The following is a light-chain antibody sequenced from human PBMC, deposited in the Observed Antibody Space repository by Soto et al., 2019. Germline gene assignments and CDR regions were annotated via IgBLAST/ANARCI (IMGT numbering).Light chain of an antibody. J-gene: IGKJ4*01. CDR1: QGITNY. CDR3: QRYDSAPLT. CDR2: DAP. Sequence: DIQMTQSPSSLSASVGDKVTITCRASQGITNYVAWYQQKPGKVPKLLIYDAPTLQSGVPSRFSASGSGTDFTLTISSLQPEDVATYYCQRYDSAPLTFGGGTKVEI. V-gene: IGKV1-27*01.